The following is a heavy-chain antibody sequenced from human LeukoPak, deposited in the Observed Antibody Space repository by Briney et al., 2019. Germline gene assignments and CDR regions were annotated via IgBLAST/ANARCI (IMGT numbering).Heavy chain of an antibody. CDR3: AKSGLNRFDY. J-gene: IGHJ4*02. CDR2: ISGRIAGT. CDR1: GFTFYDDG. V-gene: IGHV3-23*01. Sequence: GGSLRLSCAASGFTFYDDGMSWVRQAPGKGLEWVSGISGRIAGTYYAYSLKGRVTISRDNCKNTLYLQMNSLRAEDTAVYYCAKSGLNRFDYWGQGTLVTVSS. D-gene: IGHD2-15*01.